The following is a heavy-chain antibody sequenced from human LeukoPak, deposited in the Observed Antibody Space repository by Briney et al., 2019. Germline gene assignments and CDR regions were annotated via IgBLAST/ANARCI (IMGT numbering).Heavy chain of an antibody. V-gene: IGHV3-53*01. CDR3: ARGVEPLAANILAY. CDR2: LYSDGNT. Sequence: GGSLRLSCAASGFNVITNDMTWVRQAPGKGLEWVSVLYSDGNTKYADSVQGRFTISRDNSKNTLYLEMNSLSPDDTAVYCARGVEPLAANILAYWGQGTLVTVSS. D-gene: IGHD1-14*01. CDR1: GFNVITND. J-gene: IGHJ4*02.